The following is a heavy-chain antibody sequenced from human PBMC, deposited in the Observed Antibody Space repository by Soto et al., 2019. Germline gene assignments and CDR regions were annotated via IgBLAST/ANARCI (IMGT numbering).Heavy chain of an antibody. V-gene: IGHV3-11*06. CDR1: GCTFSDYY. J-gene: IGHJ6*02. CDR3: ARSTEVGGSYYYYYGMHV. Sequence: CAASGCTFSDYYKSWIRQAPGKGLEWVSYISSSSSYTNYADSVKGRFTISRDNAKNSLYLQMNSLRAEDTAVYYCARSTEVGGSYYYYYGMHVWRQVTAFTVSS. D-gene: IGHD1-26*01. CDR2: ISSSSSYT.